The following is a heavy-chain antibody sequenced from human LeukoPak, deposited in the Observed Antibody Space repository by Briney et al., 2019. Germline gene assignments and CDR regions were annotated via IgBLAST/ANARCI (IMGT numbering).Heavy chain of an antibody. CDR2: IKRDGSEK. CDR1: GFTFNSYW. V-gene: IGHV3-7*03. Sequence: GGSLRLSCAASGFTFNSYWMNWVRQAPGKGLEWVANIKRDGSEKYYVDSVKGRFTISRDNAKNSLDLQMNSLRVEDTAVCYCARLGPASSGWPESFDYWGQGTLVTVSS. J-gene: IGHJ4*02. D-gene: IGHD6-19*01. CDR3: ARLGPASSGWPESFDY.